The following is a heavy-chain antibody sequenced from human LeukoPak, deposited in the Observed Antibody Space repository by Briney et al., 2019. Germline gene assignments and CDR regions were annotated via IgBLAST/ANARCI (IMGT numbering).Heavy chain of an antibody. CDR2: IYCKDGVT. CDR3: ARDGVSVMPEFDF. J-gene: IGHJ4*02. CDR1: GYTFSDYY. D-gene: IGHD2/OR15-2a*01. V-gene: IGHV1-2*06. Sequence: GASVKVSCKASGYTFSDYYIYWLRQAPGQGLEWMGRIYCKDGVTKYAEIFEGRVTMTRDTSIDTVYMELRGLTSDDTAVFYCARDGVSVMPEFDFWGQGTLVTVSS.